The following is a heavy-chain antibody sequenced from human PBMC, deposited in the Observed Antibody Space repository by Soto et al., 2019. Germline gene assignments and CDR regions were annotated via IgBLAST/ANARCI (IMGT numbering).Heavy chain of an antibody. Sequence: EVQLLESGGGLVQPGGSLRLSCAAYGFTFSSYAMTWVRQAPRKGLEWVSVISSGGDSTYYADSVKGRFTISRDNSKNTLYLQMNGLRADDTAVYYCAQVGGSYPKGAFDYWGQGTVLTVSP. CDR1: GFTFSSYA. J-gene: IGHJ4*02. D-gene: IGHD1-26*01. CDR3: AQVGGSYPKGAFDY. V-gene: IGHV3-23*01. CDR2: ISSGGDST.